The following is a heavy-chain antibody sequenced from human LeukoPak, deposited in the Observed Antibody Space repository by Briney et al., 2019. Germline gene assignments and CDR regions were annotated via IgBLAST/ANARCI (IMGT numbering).Heavy chain of an antibody. J-gene: IGHJ5*02. D-gene: IGHD3-10*01. Sequence: GGSLRLSCAASGFTFSSYSMNWVRQAPGKGLEWVSSISSSSSYIYYADSVKGRFTISRDNAKNSLYLQMNSLRAEDTAVYYCASLSITMVRGVIMNPWGQGTLVTVSS. CDR2: ISSSSSYI. CDR3: ASLSITMVRGVIMNP. CDR1: GFTFSSYS. V-gene: IGHV3-21*01.